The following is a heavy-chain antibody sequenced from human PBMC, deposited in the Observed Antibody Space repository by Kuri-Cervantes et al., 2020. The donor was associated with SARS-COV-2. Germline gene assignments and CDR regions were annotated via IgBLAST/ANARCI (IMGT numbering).Heavy chain of an antibody. CDR3: AILGLDASDT. V-gene: IGHV3-30*03. CDR1: GFTFSSYS. D-gene: IGHD1-26*01. Sequence: GESLKISCAASGFTFSSYSMNWVRQAPGKGLEWVAVISYDGSNKYYADSVKGRFTISRDNSKNTLYLQMNSLRAEDTAVYYCAILGLDASDTWGQGTMVTVSS. CDR2: ISYDGSNK. J-gene: IGHJ3*02.